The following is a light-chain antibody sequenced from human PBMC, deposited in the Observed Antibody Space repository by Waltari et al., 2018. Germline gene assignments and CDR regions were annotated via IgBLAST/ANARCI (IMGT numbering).Light chain of an antibody. J-gene: IGLJ1*01. CDR2: DVS. CDR1: NLDVGGYNY. Sequence: QSVLTQPASVSGSPGQSITISCTGTNLDVGGYNYVSWSQQHPGKAPNLMIYDVSNRPSGVSNRFSGSKSGNTASLTISGLQAEDEADYYCSSYTSSSTQVFGTGTKVTVL. V-gene: IGLV2-14*01. CDR3: SSYTSSSTQV.